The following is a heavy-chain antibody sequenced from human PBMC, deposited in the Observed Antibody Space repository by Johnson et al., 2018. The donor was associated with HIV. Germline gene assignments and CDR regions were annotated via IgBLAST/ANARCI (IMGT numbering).Heavy chain of an antibody. CDR2: ISGAGGSR. J-gene: IGHJ3*02. CDR1: AFTFSSFA. V-gene: IGHV3-23*04. CDR3: TTDGDAFDI. Sequence: VQLVESGGGLVQPGGSLRLSCAASAFTFSSFAMSWVRQAPGKGLEWVSGISGAGGSRNYADSVKGRFTISRDNSKNTLYLQMNSLKTEDMAVYYCTTDGDAFDIWGQGTMVTVSS.